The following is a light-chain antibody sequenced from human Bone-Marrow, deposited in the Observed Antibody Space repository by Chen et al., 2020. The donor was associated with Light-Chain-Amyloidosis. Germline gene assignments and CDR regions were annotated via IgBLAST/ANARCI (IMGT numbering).Light chain of an antibody. Sequence: QSALTQPPSASGSPGQSVTLSCTGTSGDVGGYHSVSWYQQYPGKAPKLILYEVTKRPSGVPDRFSGSKSGNTASLTVSGLQADDEADYYCCSSAGSNTWVFGGGTKVTVL. V-gene: IGLV2-8*01. J-gene: IGLJ3*02. CDR3: CSSAGSNTWV. CDR2: EVT. CDR1: SGDVGGYHS.